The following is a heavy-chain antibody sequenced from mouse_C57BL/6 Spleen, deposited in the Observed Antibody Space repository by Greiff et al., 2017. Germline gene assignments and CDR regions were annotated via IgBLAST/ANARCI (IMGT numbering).Heavy chain of an antibody. J-gene: IGHJ2*01. CDR1: GFNIKDYC. CDR2: IDPDDGDT. V-gene: IGHV14-1*01. CDR3: STGVSHTFSCFAY. D-gene: IGHD6-1*01. Sequence: EVQLQQPGAELVRPGASVKLSCTASGFNIKDYCMHWVKQRPEQGLEWIGRIDPDDGDTKYTPKFQGKATMTADTSSNTAYLQLSSLTSADTAVYSCSTGVSHTFSCFAYWGQGTPLTVSS.